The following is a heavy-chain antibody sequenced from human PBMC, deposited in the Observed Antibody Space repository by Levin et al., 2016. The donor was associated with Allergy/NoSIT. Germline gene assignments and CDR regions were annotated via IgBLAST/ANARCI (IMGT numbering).Heavy chain of an antibody. CDR3: ARGRRATLIVAPPPLPFTVDF. D-gene: IGHD3-22*01. Sequence: SETLSLTCAVSGASISSGGYSWNWIRQSPGKGLEWIGYIYHTGGTYYNPSPKSRVTISVDRSKNQFSLKLTSVTAADTAVYYCARGRRATLIVAPPPLPFTVDFWGQGRMVTVSS. CDR2: IYHTGGT. V-gene: IGHV4-30-2*06. J-gene: IGHJ3*01. CDR1: GASISSGGYS.